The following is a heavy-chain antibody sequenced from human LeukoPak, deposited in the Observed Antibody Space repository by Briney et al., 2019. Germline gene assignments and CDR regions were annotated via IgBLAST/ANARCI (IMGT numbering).Heavy chain of an antibody. J-gene: IGHJ5*02. CDR1: GGTFSSYA. V-gene: IGHV1-2*02. Sequence: ASVKVSCKASGGTFSSYAISWVRQAPGQGLEWMGWINPDSGGTKNAQKFQGRVTMTRDTSISTAYMELSSLRSDDTAVYYCARDRVAATGNWFDPWGQGTLLTVSS. D-gene: IGHD2-15*01. CDR2: INPDSGGT. CDR3: ARDRVAATGNWFDP.